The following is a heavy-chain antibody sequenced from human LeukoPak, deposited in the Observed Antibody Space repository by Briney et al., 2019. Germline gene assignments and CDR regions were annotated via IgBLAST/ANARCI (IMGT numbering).Heavy chain of an antibody. CDR2: IYSGGST. D-gene: IGHD4-23*01. Sequence: GGSLRLSCAASGFTVSSNYMSWVRQAPGKGLEWVSVIYSGGSTYYADSVKGRFTISRDNSKNTLYLQVNSLRAEDTAVYYCARRGDGGRSFDYWGKGTLVTVSS. CDR3: ARRGDGGRSFDY. V-gene: IGHV3-53*01. J-gene: IGHJ4*02. CDR1: GFTVSSNY.